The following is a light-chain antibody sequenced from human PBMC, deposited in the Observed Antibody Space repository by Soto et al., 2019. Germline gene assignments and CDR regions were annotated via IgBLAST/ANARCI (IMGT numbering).Light chain of an antibody. Sequence: DIQMTQSPSSLSASVGDTVTITCRASQGISNSLAWFQQKPGRVPQFLIDAASTLQPGVPPRFSGSGSGTDFTLTISSLQPEDVATYYCQNYNSAPLTFGPGTRVEIK. CDR1: QGISNS. CDR3: QNYNSAPLT. CDR2: AAS. J-gene: IGKJ3*01. V-gene: IGKV1-27*01.